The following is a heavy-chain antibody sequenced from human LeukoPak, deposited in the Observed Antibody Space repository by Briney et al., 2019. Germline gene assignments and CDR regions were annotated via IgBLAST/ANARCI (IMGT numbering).Heavy chain of an antibody. D-gene: IGHD3-22*01. CDR2: IYYSGST. Sequence: SETLSLTCTISSGSISSSSYYWGWIRQPPGKGLEWIADIYYSGSTYYNPSLKSRVPISIDTSNNHFSLRLSSVTAADTALYYCARRRYYDSTGYLDWGQGTLVTVSS. CDR3: ARRRYYDSTGYLD. CDR1: SGSISSSSYY. V-gene: IGHV4-39*02. J-gene: IGHJ1*01.